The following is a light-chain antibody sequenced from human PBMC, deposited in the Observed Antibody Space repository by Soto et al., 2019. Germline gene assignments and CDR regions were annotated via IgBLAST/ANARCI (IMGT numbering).Light chain of an antibody. CDR3: QQYGSSPYT. J-gene: IGKJ2*01. Sequence: EIVLTQSPGTLSLSPGERATLSCRASQSVSSNYLAWYQQKPGQTPRLLIYGASSRATGIPDRFSGSGSGTDFTLTISRLEREDFAVDYCQQYGSSPYTFGQGTKLEIK. CDR1: QSVSSNY. CDR2: GAS. V-gene: IGKV3-20*01.